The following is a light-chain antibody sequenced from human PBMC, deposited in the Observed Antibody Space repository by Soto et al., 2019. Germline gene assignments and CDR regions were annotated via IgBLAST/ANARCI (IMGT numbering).Light chain of an antibody. J-gene: IGLJ3*02. CDR3: STWDDSLNGWV. CDR1: SSNIGAGYD. V-gene: IGLV1-40*01. CDR2: GNS. Sequence: QSVLTQPPSVSGAPGQRVTISCTGSSSNIGAGYDVHWYQQFPGTAPKLLIYGNSNRPSGVPDRFSGSNSGTSASLAITGLQAEDEAVYFCSTWDDSLNGWVFGGGTQLTVL.